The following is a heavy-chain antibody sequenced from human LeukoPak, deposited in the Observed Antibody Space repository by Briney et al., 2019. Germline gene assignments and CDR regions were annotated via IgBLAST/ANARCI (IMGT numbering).Heavy chain of an antibody. Sequence: GGSLRLSCAASGFSFSSYDMNWVRQAPGKGLEWVSFIKPSSSIIYYADSVKGRFTISRDNSRNTLYLQMNSLRAEDTAVYYCARGYCSGGSCSWGGYYFDYWGQGTLVTVSS. CDR3: ARGYCSGGSCSWGGYYFDY. D-gene: IGHD2-15*01. V-gene: IGHV3-48*01. CDR1: GFSFSSYD. J-gene: IGHJ4*02. CDR2: IKPSSSII.